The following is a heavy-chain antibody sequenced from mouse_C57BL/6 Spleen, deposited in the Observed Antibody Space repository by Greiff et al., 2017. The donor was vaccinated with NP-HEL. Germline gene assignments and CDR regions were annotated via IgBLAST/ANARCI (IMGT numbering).Heavy chain of an antibody. CDR1: GYAFRSYW. CDR3: ARDGSSYGYAMDY. Sequence: VKVVESGAELVKPGASVKISCKASGYAFRSYWMNWVKQRPGKGLEWIGQIYPGDGDTNYNGKFKGKATLTADKSSSTAYMQLSSLTSEDSAVYFCARDGSSYGYAMDYWGQGTSVTVSS. D-gene: IGHD1-1*01. V-gene: IGHV1-80*01. CDR2: IYPGDGDT. J-gene: IGHJ4*01.